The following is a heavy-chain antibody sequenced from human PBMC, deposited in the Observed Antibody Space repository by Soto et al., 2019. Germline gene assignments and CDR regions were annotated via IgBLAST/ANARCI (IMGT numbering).Heavy chain of an antibody. Sequence: LRLSCAASGFTFSSYGMHWVRQAPGRGLEWVAVISYDGSNKYYADSVKGRFTISRDNSKNTLYLQMNSLRAEDTAVYYCAKDQMRTVWSGYGGEDYWGQGTLVTVSS. CDR2: ISYDGSNK. CDR1: GFTFSSYG. J-gene: IGHJ4*02. CDR3: AKDQMRTVWSGYGGEDY. V-gene: IGHV3-30*18. D-gene: IGHD3-3*01.